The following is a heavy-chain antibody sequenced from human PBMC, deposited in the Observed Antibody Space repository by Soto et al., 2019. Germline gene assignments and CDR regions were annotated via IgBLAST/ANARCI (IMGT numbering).Heavy chain of an antibody. J-gene: IGHJ5*02. CDR3: AKGFIRDCGGDCTVDT. CDR1: GFSFSSYT. CDR2: ISATGGST. V-gene: IGHV3-23*01. Sequence: GGSLKLACAASGFSFSSYTMRWVRQPPGKGLEWVTGISATGGSTYYADSVKVRFTFSRDNSKNTLYLQMNSLRAEDTAVYYCAKGFIRDCGGDCTVDTWGQGTLVTVSS. D-gene: IGHD2-21*02.